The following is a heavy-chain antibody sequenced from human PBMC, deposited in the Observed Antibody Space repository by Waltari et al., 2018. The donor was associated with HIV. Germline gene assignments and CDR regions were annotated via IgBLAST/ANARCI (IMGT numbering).Heavy chain of an antibody. CDR2: INPNSGGT. Sequence: QVQLVQSGAEVKKPGASVKVSCKASGYTFTGSYMHWVRQPPGQGLEWMGWINPNSGGTNYAQKFQGWVTMTRDTSISTAYMELSRLRSDDTAVYYCATSTPSSSWYDYYYGMDVWGQGTTVTVSS. CDR1: GYTFTGSY. J-gene: IGHJ6*02. V-gene: IGHV1-2*04. D-gene: IGHD6-13*01. CDR3: ATSTPSSSWYDYYYGMDV.